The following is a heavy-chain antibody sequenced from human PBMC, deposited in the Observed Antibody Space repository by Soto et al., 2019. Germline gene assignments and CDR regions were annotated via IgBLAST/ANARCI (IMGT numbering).Heavy chain of an antibody. J-gene: IGHJ4*02. CDR3: ARYRIIGTIYSDY. CDR2: IHSSGTT. Sequence: PSETLSLTCTVSSGSINSFYWAWMRQPAGKGLEWIGRIHSSGTTSYNPSLSSRVTMSVDPSKNQFSLRLTSVTAADTAVYYCARYRIIGTIYSDYWGQGIMVPVTS. D-gene: IGHD1-7*01. V-gene: IGHV4-4*07. CDR1: SGSINSFY.